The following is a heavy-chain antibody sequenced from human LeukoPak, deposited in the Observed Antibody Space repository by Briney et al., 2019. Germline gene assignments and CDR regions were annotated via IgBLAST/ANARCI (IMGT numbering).Heavy chain of an antibody. CDR1: GFTFDDYA. V-gene: IGHV3-9*01. Sequence: PGGSLRLSCAASGFTFDDYAMHWVRQAPGKGLEWVSGISWNSGSIGYADSVKGRFTISRDNAKNSLYLQMNSLRAEDTALYYCAKEKYDSSGYAPHTYYFDYWGQGTLVTVSS. J-gene: IGHJ4*02. D-gene: IGHD3-22*01. CDR3: AKEKYDSSGYAPHTYYFDY. CDR2: ISWNSGSI.